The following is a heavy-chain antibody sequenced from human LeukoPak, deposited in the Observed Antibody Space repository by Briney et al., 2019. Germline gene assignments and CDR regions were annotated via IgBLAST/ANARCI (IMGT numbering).Heavy chain of an antibody. CDR2: IKSKTDGGTT. D-gene: IGHD1-26*01. J-gene: IGHJ4*02. CDR3: TTEGEVGATSLDY. Sequence: KTWGSLRLSCAASGFTFSNAWMSWVRQAPGKGLEWVGRIKSKTDGGTTDYAAPVKGRFTISRDDSKNTLYLQMNSLKTEDTAVYYCTTEGEVGATSLDYWGQGTLVTVSS. V-gene: IGHV3-15*01. CDR1: GFTFSNAW.